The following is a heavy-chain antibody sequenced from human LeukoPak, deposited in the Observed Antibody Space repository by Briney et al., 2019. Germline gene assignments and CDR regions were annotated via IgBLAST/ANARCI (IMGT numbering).Heavy chain of an antibody. Sequence: PSETLSLTCTVSGGSINTYFWSWIRQPPGKGLEWIGYIYYCGSANYNPSLKSRVTISVDTSKNQFSLKLSSVTAADTAVYYCARCVTGGWYGDFQHWGQGTLVTVSS. CDR2: IYYCGSA. V-gene: IGHV4-59*01. D-gene: IGHD6-19*01. CDR3: ARCVTGGWYGDFQH. CDR1: GGSINTYF. J-gene: IGHJ1*01.